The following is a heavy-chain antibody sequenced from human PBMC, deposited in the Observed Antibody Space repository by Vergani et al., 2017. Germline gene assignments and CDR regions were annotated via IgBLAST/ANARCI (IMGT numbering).Heavy chain of an antibody. CDR1: GFTFSDYY. CDR3: ARDRVRAPRWAARPGENDAFDI. CDR2: ISSSSSYT. J-gene: IGHJ3*02. Sequence: QVQLVESGGGLVKPGGSLRLSCAASGFTFSDYYMSWIRQAPGKGLEWVSYISSSSSYTNYADSVKGRFTISRDNAKNSLYLQMNSLRAEDTAVYYCARDRVRAPRWAARPGENDAFDIWGQGTMVTVSS. D-gene: IGHD6-6*01. V-gene: IGHV3-11*06.